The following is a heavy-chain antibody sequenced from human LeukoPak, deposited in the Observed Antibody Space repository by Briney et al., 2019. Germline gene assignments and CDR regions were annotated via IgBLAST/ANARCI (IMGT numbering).Heavy chain of an antibody. V-gene: IGHV4-59*13. CDR1: GGSFSSYY. CDR2: IYYSGST. D-gene: IGHD6-25*01. J-gene: IGHJ4*02. CDR3: ARGRLARLPDFAY. Sequence: PSETLSLTCTVSGGSFSSYYWSWIRQPPGKGMEWIGYIYYSGSTDYNPSLKNRVTLSIDTSKNQFSLKLSSVTAADTALYSCARGRLARLPDFAYWGQGILVTVSS.